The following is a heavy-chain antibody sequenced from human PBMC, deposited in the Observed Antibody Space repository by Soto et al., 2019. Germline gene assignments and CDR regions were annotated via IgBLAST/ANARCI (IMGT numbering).Heavy chain of an antibody. Sequence: ASVKVSRKASGYTFTGHYIHWVRQAPEQAPEWMGEVGPETGATRYAQKIQGRVTMTSDMSITTVYMELNNLSPDDRAVYYCGRGRSGQIVVFFWGQGTPVTVSS. V-gene: IGHV1-2*02. CDR1: GYTFTGHY. J-gene: IGHJ4*02. CDR3: GRGRSGQIVVFF. CDR2: VGPETGAT. D-gene: IGHD1-26*01.